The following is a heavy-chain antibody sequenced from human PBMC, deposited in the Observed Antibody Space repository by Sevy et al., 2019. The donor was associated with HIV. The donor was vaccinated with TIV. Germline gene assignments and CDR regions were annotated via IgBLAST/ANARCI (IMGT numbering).Heavy chain of an antibody. Sequence: GGSLRLSCAAPGFTFSSYWMHWVRRAPGKGLVWVSRIKTDGSDTGYADSVKGRFTISRDNTKNTLYLQMNSLRAEDTAVYYCARRPTDQSGSYWFDPWGQGTLVTVSS. J-gene: IGHJ5*02. CDR3: ARRPTDQSGSYWFDP. CDR1: GFTFSSYW. V-gene: IGHV3-74*01. D-gene: IGHD1-26*01. CDR2: IKTDGSDT.